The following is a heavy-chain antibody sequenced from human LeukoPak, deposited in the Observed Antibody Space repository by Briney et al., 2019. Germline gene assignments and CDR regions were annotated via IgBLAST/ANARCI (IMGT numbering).Heavy chain of an antibody. Sequence: SETLSLTCTVSGGSISSSGYYWGWIRQPPGKGLEWIGTIYYSGSTQYNPSLKSRVTISVDTSKNQFSLKLGSVTAADTAVFYCARRVRCSGDSCYSDNWFDPWGPGTLVTVSS. D-gene: IGHD2-15*01. J-gene: IGHJ5*02. V-gene: IGHV4-39*01. CDR3: ARRVRCSGDSCYSDNWFDP. CDR1: GGSISSSGYY. CDR2: IYYSGST.